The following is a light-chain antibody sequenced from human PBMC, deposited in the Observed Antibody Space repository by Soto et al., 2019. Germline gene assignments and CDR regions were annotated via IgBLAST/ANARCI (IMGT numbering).Light chain of an antibody. Sequence: QSALTQAPSVSGAPGQRVTISCTGSRSNIGAGYDVHWYRQLPGTAPELLIYGNNNRPSGVPDRFSDSKSGTSASLAITGLQAEDEADYYCQSYDSSLSGVVFGGGTKLTVL. CDR2: GNN. J-gene: IGLJ2*01. CDR1: RSNIGAGYD. CDR3: QSYDSSLSGVV. V-gene: IGLV1-40*01.